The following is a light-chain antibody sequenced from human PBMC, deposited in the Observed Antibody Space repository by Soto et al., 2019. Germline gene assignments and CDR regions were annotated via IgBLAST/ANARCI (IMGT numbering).Light chain of an antibody. CDR3: CSYAGSYTWV. Sequence: QSALTQPRSVSASPGQSVTISCTGTTSDVGGYNYVSWYQQHPGQAPKLMIYDVSKRPSGVPDRFSGSKSGNTASLTISGLQAVDEADYYCCSYAGSYTWVFGGGTKLTVL. V-gene: IGLV2-11*01. CDR2: DVS. J-gene: IGLJ3*02. CDR1: TSDVGGYNY.